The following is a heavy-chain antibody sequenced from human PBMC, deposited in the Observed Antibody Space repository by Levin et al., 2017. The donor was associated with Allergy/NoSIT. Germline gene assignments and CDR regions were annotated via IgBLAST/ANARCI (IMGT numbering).Heavy chain of an antibody. Sequence: GESLKISCAASGFTFSNAWMSWVRQAPGKGLEWVGRIKSKTDGGTTDYAAPVKGRFTISREDSKNTLYLQMNSLKTEDTAVYYCTTDLIHCTNGVCYYYFDYWGQGTLVTVSS. D-gene: IGHD2-8*01. CDR1: GFTFSNAW. V-gene: IGHV3-15*01. CDR2: IKSKTDGGTT. J-gene: IGHJ4*02. CDR3: TTDLIHCTNGVCYYYFDY.